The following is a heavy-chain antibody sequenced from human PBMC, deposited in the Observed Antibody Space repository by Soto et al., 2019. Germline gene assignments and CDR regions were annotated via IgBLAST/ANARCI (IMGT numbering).Heavy chain of an antibody. CDR2: TSYDGRDK. D-gene: IGHD3-16*01. V-gene: IGHV3-30*19. Sequence: QVQLVESGGGVVKPGTSLRASGVGSGFTFRSYVIHWVRQAPGKGRGWVALTSYDGRDKYYADSVRGRFTISRDNSRNTVDLQMDSLRLEDPALYYCARWGTTGGLDVWGQGTLVSV. CDR1: GFTFRSYV. CDR3: ARWGTTGGLDV. J-gene: IGHJ1*01.